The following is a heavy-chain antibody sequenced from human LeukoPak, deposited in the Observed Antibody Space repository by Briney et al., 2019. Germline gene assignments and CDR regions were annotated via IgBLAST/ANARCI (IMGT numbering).Heavy chain of an antibody. CDR1: GHTFVSYG. J-gene: IGHJ3*02. CDR2: IVVGSGNT. D-gene: IGHD5-18*01. Sequence: GASVKVSCKASGHTFVSYGISWVRQARGQRLEWIGWIVVGSGNTIYVQKFQERVTITRDMSTSTAYMELSSLRSEDTAVYYCAAGYIGGAMVTNAFDIWGQGTMVTVSS. V-gene: IGHV1-58*02. CDR3: AAGYIGGAMVTNAFDI.